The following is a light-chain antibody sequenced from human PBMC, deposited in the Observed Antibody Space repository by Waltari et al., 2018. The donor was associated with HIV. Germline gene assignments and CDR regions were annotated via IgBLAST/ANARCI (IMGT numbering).Light chain of an antibody. CDR3: LQWSNWPLT. CDR1: QSVRTS. J-gene: IGKJ3*01. CDR2: HAS. V-gene: IGKV3-11*01. Sequence: EIVLTQSPATLSLSPGERATLSCRASQSVRTSLSWYQQKPGQAPRLLISHASNRATGIPARFSGSGSGTDLTLTISSLEPEDFAFYYCLQWSNWPLTFGPGTRVDVK.